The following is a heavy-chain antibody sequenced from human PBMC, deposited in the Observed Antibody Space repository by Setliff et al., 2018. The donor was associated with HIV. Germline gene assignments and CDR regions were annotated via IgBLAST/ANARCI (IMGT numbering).Heavy chain of an antibody. CDR2: VSHSGST. CDR1: GGSFSGYY. Sequence: SETLSLTCAVYGGSFSGYYWSWIRQPPGKGLEWIGEVSHSGSTNYNPSLKGRVAISVDKSKNQFSLELNSVTAADTAVYYCARDQRLSYWGQGTLVTVSS. J-gene: IGHJ4*02. CDR3: ARDQRLSY. V-gene: IGHV4-34*01.